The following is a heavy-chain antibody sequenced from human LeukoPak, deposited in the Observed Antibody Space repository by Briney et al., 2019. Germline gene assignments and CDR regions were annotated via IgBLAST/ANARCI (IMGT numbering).Heavy chain of an antibody. V-gene: IGHV3-7*01. CDR3: ARPDYSGYGLHYGMAV. J-gene: IGHJ6*02. Sequence: GGSLRLSCAASGFTFSSYWMSWVRQAPGKGLEWVANIKQDGSEKYYVDSVKGRFTISRDNSKNTVYLEMSSLRIEDTSIYYCARPDYSGYGLHYGMAVWGQGTTVTVSS. CDR1: GFTFSSYW. CDR2: IKQDGSEK. D-gene: IGHD5-12*01.